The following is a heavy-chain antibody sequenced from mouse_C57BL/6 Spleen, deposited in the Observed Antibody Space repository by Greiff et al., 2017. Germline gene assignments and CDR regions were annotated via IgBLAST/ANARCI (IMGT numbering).Heavy chain of an antibody. J-gene: IGHJ4*01. D-gene: IGHD2-4*01. CDR1: GYTFTSYW. CDR2: ICPSDSET. CDR3: AKGDDYLGVDY. V-gene: IGHV1-61*01. Sequence: VKLQQPGAELVRPGSSVKLSCKASGYTFTSYWLDWVKQRPGQGLEWIGNICPSDSETHYNQKFKDKATLTVDQSTSTAYMQLSSLTSEDSAVYYCAKGDDYLGVDYWGQGTSVTVSS.